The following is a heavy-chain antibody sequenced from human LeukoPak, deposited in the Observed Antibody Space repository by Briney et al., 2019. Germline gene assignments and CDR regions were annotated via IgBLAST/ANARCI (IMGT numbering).Heavy chain of an antibody. V-gene: IGHV3-21*01. J-gene: IGHJ4*02. CDR2: ISSSSSYI. CDR1: GFTFSSYS. Sequence: NPGGSLRLSCAASGFTFSSYSMNWVRQAPGKGLEWVSFISSSSSYIYYANSVKGRFTISRDNAKNSLYLQMNSLRAEDTAVYYCARDRDFDWLPDQLVSYWGQGTLVTVSS. D-gene: IGHD3-9*01. CDR3: ARDRDFDWLPDQLVSY.